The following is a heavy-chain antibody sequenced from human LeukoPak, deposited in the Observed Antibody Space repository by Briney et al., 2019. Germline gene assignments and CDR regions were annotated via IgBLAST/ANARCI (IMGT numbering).Heavy chain of an antibody. J-gene: IGHJ3*02. CDR3: ARWFVVPAAGEGYAFDM. CDR1: GYTFTGYY. Sequence: ASVKVSCKASGYTFTGYYMHWVRQAPGQGLEWMGWINPNSGGTNYAQKFQGRVTMTRDTSVSTAYMELSRLTSDDTAVYYCARWFVVPAAGEGYAFDMWGQGTMVTVSS. V-gene: IGHV1-2*02. CDR2: INPNSGGT. D-gene: IGHD2-2*01.